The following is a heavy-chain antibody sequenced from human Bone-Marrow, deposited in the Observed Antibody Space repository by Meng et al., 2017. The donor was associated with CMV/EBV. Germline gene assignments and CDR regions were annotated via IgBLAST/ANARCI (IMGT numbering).Heavy chain of an antibody. J-gene: IGHJ4*02. Sequence: SVKVSCKASGDSLSNYAFSWVRQAPGQGLEWMGGIIPIFGTPNYAQKFQGRVSITTDEATSTSYMDLSGLRSDDTAVYYCARPGFLEWSPPHYWGQGTLVTVSS. V-gene: IGHV1-69*05. D-gene: IGHD3-3*01. CDR2: IIPIFGTP. CDR3: ARPGFLEWSPPHY. CDR1: GDSLSNYA.